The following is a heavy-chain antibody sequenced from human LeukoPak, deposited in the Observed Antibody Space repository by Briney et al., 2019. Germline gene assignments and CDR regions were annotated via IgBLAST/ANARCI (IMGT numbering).Heavy chain of an antibody. D-gene: IGHD5-12*01. CDR3: ARVGPIVATIDDAFDS. V-gene: IGHV4-34*01. J-gene: IGHJ3*02. Sequence: PSETLSLTSALYGGSFSVYYWSCIRQPPGKGLECIGEINHSGSTNYNPSLKSRVTISVDTCKNQVSLKLSSVTAADRGVYYCARVGPIVATIDDAFDSWGQGRMVSDCS. CDR2: INHSGST. CDR1: GGSFSVYY.